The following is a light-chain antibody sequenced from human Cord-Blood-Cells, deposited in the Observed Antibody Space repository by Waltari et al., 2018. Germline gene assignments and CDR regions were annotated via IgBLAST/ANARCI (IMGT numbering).Light chain of an antibody. J-gene: IGKJ2*01. CDR2: AAS. CDR3: QQSYSTPHT. Sequence: DIQLTQSQSSPLASVGDRVTITCRESQGISSYLNWYQQKPGKAPKLLIYAASSLQSGVPSRFSGSGSGTDFTLTISSLQPEDFATYYCQQSYSTPHTFGQGTKLEIK. V-gene: IGKV1-39*01. CDR1: QGISSY.